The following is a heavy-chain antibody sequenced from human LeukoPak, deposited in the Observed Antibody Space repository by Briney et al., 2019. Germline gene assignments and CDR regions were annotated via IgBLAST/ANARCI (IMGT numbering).Heavy chain of an antibody. V-gene: IGHV1-69*06. J-gene: IGHJ4*02. CDR1: GGTFSSYA. Sequence: ASVKVSCKASGGTFSSYAISRVRQAPGQGLEWMGGIIPIFGTANYAQKFQGRVTITADKPTSTAYMELSSLRSEDTAVYYCARVEAVAAAFDYWGQGTLVTVSS. CDR2: IIPIFGTA. D-gene: IGHD6-19*01. CDR3: ARVEAVAAAFDY.